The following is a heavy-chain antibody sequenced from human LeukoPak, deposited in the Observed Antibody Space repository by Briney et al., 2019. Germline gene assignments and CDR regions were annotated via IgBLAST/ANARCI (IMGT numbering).Heavy chain of an antibody. CDR3: ARRHGTVGTITYDRPFDY. V-gene: IGHV4-4*02. D-gene: IGHD1-26*01. CDR2: VNLQGST. CDR1: GGSITSTNY. J-gene: IGHJ4*02. Sequence: SGTLSLTCGVSGGSITSTNYWTWVRQPPGKGLEWIGEVNLQGSTNYNPSLMGRVAISVDMSENHISLQLTSVTAADTAVYYCARRHGTVGTITYDRPFDYWGQGTLVTVSS.